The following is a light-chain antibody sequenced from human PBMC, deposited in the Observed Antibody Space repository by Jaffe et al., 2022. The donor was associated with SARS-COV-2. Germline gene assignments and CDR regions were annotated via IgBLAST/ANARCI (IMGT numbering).Light chain of an antibody. CDR2: GAS. Sequence: EIGLTQSPGTLSLSPGERATLSCRASQSVSSNHLAWYQQKPGQAPSLLIYGASSRATGIPDRFSGSGSGTDFTLTISRLEPEDFAVYYCLQYGGSPRTFGQGTKVEIK. CDR3: LQYGGSPRT. J-gene: IGKJ1*01. V-gene: IGKV3-20*01. CDR1: QSVSSNH.